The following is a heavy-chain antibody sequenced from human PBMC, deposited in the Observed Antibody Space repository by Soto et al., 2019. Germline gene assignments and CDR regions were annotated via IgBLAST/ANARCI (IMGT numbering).Heavy chain of an antibody. CDR2: IDPSSVTT. CDR3: ARGAVVVPNCLFAGMDI. CDR1: GYSFSTFY. J-gene: IGHJ6*02. V-gene: IGHV1-46*01. D-gene: IGHD2-15*01. Sequence: GASVKVSCKSSGYSFSTFYVHWVRQAPGQGLEWMGIIDPSSVTTSYTQKFQERVTMTRDTSMSTVYMELSRLRSDDTAVYYCARGAVVVPNCLFAGMDIWGLGTTVTVSS.